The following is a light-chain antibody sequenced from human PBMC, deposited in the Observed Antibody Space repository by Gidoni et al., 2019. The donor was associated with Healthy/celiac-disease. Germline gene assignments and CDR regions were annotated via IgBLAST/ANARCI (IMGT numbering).Light chain of an antibody. Sequence: SYVLTQPLSASVALGQTARITCGGNNIGIKNVQWYQQKPGQAPVLVIYRDSNRPSGIPERFSGSNSGNPATLTISRAQAGDEADYYCQVWDSSTVVFGGGTKLTVL. J-gene: IGLJ2*01. CDR3: QVWDSSTVV. V-gene: IGLV3-9*01. CDR1: NIGIKN. CDR2: RDS.